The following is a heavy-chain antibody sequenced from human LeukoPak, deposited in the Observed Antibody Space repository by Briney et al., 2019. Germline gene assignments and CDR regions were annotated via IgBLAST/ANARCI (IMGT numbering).Heavy chain of an antibody. D-gene: IGHD6-19*01. Sequence: TSETLSLTCTVSGGSISSSSYSWGWIRQPPGKGLEWIGSIYYSGSTYYNPSLKSRVTISVDTSKNQFSLKLSSVTAADTAVYYCARQRIAVAVDYWGQGTLVTVSS. CDR3: ARQRIAVAVDY. CDR1: GGSISSSSYS. J-gene: IGHJ4*02. CDR2: IYYSGST. V-gene: IGHV4-39*01.